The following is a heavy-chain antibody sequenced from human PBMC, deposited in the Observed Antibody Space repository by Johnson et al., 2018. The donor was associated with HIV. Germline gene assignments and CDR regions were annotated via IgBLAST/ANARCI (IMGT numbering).Heavy chain of an antibody. J-gene: IGHJ3*02. D-gene: IGHD6-6*01. V-gene: IGHV3-30*04. CDR2: ISYDGSNK. Sequence: QVQLVESGGGLVQPGRSLRLSCAASGFTFSTYAMHWVRQVPGKGLEWVALISYDGSNKYYADSVKGRFTISRDNSKTTLFLHINSLRAEDTAVYYCARDRRSSFDIWGQGTMVAVSS. CDR1: GFTFSTYA. CDR3: ARDRRSSFDI.